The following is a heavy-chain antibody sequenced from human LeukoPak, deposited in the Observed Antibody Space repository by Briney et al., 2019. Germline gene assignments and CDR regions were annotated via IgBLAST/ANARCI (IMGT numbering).Heavy chain of an antibody. CDR2: IYWDDDK. Sequence: SVPTLVNPTQTLTLTCTFSGFSLSTSGVGVGWIRQSPGKALEWLALIYWDDDKRYSPSLTSRLTITKDTSKSQVVLTMTNMDPVDTATYYCAHRRGDDNFDYWGQGTLVTVSS. V-gene: IGHV2-5*02. J-gene: IGHJ4*02. CDR3: AHRRGDDNFDY. CDR1: GFSLSTSGVG. D-gene: IGHD2-21*01.